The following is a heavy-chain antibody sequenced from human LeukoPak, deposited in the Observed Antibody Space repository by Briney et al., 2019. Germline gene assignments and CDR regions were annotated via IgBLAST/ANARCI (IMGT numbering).Heavy chain of an antibody. CDR1: GYTFTSYA. J-gene: IGHJ4*02. Sequence: ASVKVSCKASGYTFTSYAMHWVRQAPRQRLEWMGWINAGNGNTKYSQKFQGRVTITRDTSASTAYMELSSLRSEDTAVYYCARDYCSGGSCYSDYWGQGTLVTVSS. CDR3: ARDYCSGGSCYSDY. CDR2: INAGNGNT. D-gene: IGHD2-15*01. V-gene: IGHV1-3*01.